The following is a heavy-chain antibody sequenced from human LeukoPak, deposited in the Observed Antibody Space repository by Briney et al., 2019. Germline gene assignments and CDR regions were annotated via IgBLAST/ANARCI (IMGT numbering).Heavy chain of an antibody. V-gene: IGHV3-11*01. D-gene: IGHD1-1*01. Sequence: GGSLRLSCAASGFTFSDYYMSWIRQAPGKGLEWVSYISSSGSTIYYADSVKGRFTISRDNAKNSLYLQMNSLRAEDTALYYCAKDIRPNSYKNFDYWGQGTLVTVSS. CDR2: ISSSGSTI. CDR1: GFTFSDYY. CDR3: AKDIRPNSYKNFDY. J-gene: IGHJ4*02.